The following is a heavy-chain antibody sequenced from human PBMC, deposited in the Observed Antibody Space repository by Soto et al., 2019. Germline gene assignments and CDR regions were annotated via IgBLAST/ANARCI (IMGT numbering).Heavy chain of an antibody. CDR3: ARATSIVVGQYVQH. Sequence: TSETLSLTCTVSGGSISSGDYFWSWIRQPPGKGLEWIGYIYYSGTTSYNPSLKSRVTISIDTSKNQFSLKLSSVTAADTAVYYWARATSIVVGQYVQHWGQGTLVTVSS. V-gene: IGHV4-30-4*01. J-gene: IGHJ1*01. CDR1: GGSISSGDYF. CDR2: IYYSGTT. D-gene: IGHD3-22*01.